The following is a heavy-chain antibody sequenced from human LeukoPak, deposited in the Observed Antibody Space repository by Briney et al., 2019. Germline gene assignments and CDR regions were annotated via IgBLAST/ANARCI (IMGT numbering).Heavy chain of an antibody. Sequence: PGGSLRLSCAASGFTFSSYWMSWVRQAPGKGLEWVANIKQDGSEKYYVDSVKGRFTISRDNAKNSLYLQMNSLRAEDTAVYYCARGAYYYDSSGYYYPQDAFDIWGQGTMVTVSS. CDR3: ARGAYYYDSSGYYYPQDAFDI. D-gene: IGHD3-22*01. CDR1: GFTFSSYW. J-gene: IGHJ3*02. CDR2: IKQDGSEK. V-gene: IGHV3-7*01.